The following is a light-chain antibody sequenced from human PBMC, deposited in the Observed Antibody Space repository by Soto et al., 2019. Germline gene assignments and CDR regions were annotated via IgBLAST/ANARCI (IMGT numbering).Light chain of an antibody. V-gene: IGKV3-15*01. CDR3: QQYNNRPRT. J-gene: IGKJ5*01. CDR2: GAS. CDR1: QGVSSN. Sequence: EIVMTQSPATLSVSPGEGATLSCRASQGVSSNLAWYQQKPGQAPRLLIYGASTRATGIPARFSGTGFGTEFTLTISSLQSGDSAVYYCQQYNNRPRTFGQGTRLEIK.